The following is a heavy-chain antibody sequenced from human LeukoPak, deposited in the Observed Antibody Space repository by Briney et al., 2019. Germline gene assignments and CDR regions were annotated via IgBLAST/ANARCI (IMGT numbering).Heavy chain of an antibody. J-gene: IGHJ4*02. CDR2: IWNDGSSS. Sequence: GGSLRLSCAASGFSFSHYGLHWVRQAPGKGLEWVAVIWNDGSSSFYADSVKGRLTISRDNSKNTLYLRMNSLRVEDAAVFYLSKDWGGGSSGYKTDWGQGTLVTVSS. CDR1: GFSFSHYG. D-gene: IGHD3-22*01. CDR3: SKDWGGGSSGYKTD. V-gene: IGHV3-33*06.